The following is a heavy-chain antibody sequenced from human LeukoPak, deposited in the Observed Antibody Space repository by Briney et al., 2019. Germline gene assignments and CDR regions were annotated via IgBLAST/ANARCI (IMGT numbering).Heavy chain of an antibody. CDR2: IIPIFGTA. CDR3: ARVKRYDYYYMDV. V-gene: IGHV1-69*05. Sequence: ASVKVSCKASGGTFSSYAISWVRQAPGQGLEWKGGIIPIFGTANYAQKFQGRVTITTDESTSTAYMELSSLRSEDTAVYYCARVKRYDYYYMDVWGKGTTVTVSS. J-gene: IGHJ6*03. D-gene: IGHD5-24*01. CDR1: GGTFSSYA.